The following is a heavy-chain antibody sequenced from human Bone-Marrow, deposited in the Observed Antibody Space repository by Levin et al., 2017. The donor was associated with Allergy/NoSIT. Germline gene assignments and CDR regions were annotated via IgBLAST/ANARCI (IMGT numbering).Heavy chain of an antibody. CDR3: ARDLHTKDYGDYPVPDY. CDR2: MSASGGRT. D-gene: IGHD4-17*01. V-gene: IGHV3-23*01. CDR1: GFTLRNYA. J-gene: IGHJ4*02. Sequence: GESLKISCEVSGFTLRNYAMTWVRQAPGKGLEWVSGMSASGGRTSYADSVTGRFTMSRDNPKSMPYLQMNRLRAGDTAIYYCARDLHTKDYGDYPVPDYWGQGTLVTVSS.